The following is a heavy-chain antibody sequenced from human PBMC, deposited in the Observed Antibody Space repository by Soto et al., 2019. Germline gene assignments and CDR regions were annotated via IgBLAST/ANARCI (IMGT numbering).Heavy chain of an antibody. CDR2: IIPIFGTA. CDR3: ARDIVLVPAAIHYYYGMDV. Sequence: SVNVSCKASGGTFSSYAISCVRQAPGQGLEWMGGIIPIFGTANYAQKFQGRVTITADESTSTAYMELSSLRSEDTAVYYCARDIVLVPAAIHYYYGMDVWGQGTTVTVSS. J-gene: IGHJ6*02. D-gene: IGHD2-2*01. CDR1: GGTFSSYA. V-gene: IGHV1-69*13.